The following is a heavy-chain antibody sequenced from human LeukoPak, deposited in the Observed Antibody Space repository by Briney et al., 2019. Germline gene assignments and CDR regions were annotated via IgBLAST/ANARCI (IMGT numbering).Heavy chain of an antibody. CDR1: GFTFSSYG. D-gene: IGHD2-15*01. J-gene: IGHJ6*03. CDR3: AKDPRYCSGGSCYNFYYYMDV. Sequence: GGSLRLSCAASGFTFSSYGMHWVRQAPGKGLEWVAVISYDGRNKYYADSVRGRFTISRDNFKRTLFLQMNSLRAEDTAVYYCAKDPRYCSGGSCYNFYYYMDVWGKGTTVTVSS. V-gene: IGHV3-30*18. CDR2: ISYDGRNK.